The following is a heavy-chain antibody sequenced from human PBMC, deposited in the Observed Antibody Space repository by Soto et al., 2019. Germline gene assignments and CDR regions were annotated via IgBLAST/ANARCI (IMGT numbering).Heavy chain of an antibody. D-gene: IGHD2-2*01. CDR1: GYTLTELS. J-gene: IGHJ6*02. V-gene: IGHV1-24*01. Sequence: XSVKVSCKVSGYTLTELSMHWVRQAPGKGLEWMGGFDPEDGETIYAQKFQGRVTMTEDTSTDTAYMELSSLRSEDTAVYYCATGSLTEGPSDIVVVYYGMDVWGQGTTVTVSS. CDR3: ATGSLTEGPSDIVVVYYGMDV. CDR2: FDPEDGET.